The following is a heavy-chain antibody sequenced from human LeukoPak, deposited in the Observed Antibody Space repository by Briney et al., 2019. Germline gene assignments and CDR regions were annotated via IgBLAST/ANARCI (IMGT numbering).Heavy chain of an antibody. J-gene: IGHJ5*02. D-gene: IGHD2-2*01. CDR2: FSYSGST. V-gene: IGHV4-59*01. CDR1: GGSIRSDY. CDR3: ARGAIVEVPAAISLPYNWFDP. Sequence: SETLSLTCTVSGGSIRSDYWSWIRQPPGKGLEWIGYFSYSGSTNYNPPLKSRVTILVDTSKNQFSLKVNSVTAADTAVYYCARGAIVEVPAAISLPYNWFDPWGQGTQVTVSS.